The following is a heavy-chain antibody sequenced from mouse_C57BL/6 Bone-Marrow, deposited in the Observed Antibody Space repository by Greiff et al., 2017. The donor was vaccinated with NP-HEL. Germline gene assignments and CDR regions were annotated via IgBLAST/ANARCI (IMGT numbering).Heavy chain of an antibody. J-gene: IGHJ1*03. Sequence: EVKLQQSGAELVKPGASVKLSCTASGFNIKDYYMHWVKQRTEQGLEWIGRIDPEDGETKYAPKFQGKATITADPSSNTAYLQLSSLTSEDTAVYYCARPGGSSFYWYFDVWGTGTTVTVSS. CDR1: GFNIKDYY. CDR2: IDPEDGET. D-gene: IGHD1-1*01. CDR3: ARPGGSSFYWYFDV. V-gene: IGHV14-2*01.